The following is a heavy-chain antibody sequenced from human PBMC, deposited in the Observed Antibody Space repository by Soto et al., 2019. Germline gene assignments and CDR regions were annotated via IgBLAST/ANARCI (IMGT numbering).Heavy chain of an antibody. Sequence: PGESLKISCKGSGYSFTSYWIGWVRQMPGKGLECMGIIYPGDSDTRYSPSFQGQVTISADKSISTAYLQWSSLKASDTAMYYCARLQAAAGDNDLTFDYWGQGTLVPVSS. CDR3: ARLQAAAGDNDLTFDY. D-gene: IGHD6-13*01. J-gene: IGHJ4*02. V-gene: IGHV5-51*01. CDR1: GYSFTSYW. CDR2: IYPGDSDT.